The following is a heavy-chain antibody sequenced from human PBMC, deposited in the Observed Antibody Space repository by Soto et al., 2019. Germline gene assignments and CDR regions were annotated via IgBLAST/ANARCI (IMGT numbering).Heavy chain of an antibody. V-gene: IGHV3-49*04. Sequence: PGGSLRLSCTASGFTFGDYAMSWVRQAPGKGLEWVGFIRSKAYGGTTEYAASVKGRFTISRDDSKSIAYLQMNSLKTEDTAVYYCTREDDFWSGSEYYYYYGMDVWGQGTTVTVSS. CDR2: IRSKAYGGTT. J-gene: IGHJ6*02. CDR3: TREDDFWSGSEYYYYYGMDV. CDR1: GFTFGDYA. D-gene: IGHD3-3*01.